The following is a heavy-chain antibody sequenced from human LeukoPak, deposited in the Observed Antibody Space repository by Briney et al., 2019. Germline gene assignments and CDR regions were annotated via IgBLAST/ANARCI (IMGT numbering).Heavy chain of an antibody. CDR3: AKAGYGDYVYHLYLDY. D-gene: IGHD4-17*01. CDR1: GFTFSSYA. CDR2: ISGSGGST. J-gene: IGHJ4*02. Sequence: QPGGSLRLSCAASGFTFSSYAMSWVRQAPGKGLEWVSAISGSGGSTYYADSVKGRFTISRDNSKNTLYLQMNSLRAEDTAVYYCAKAGYGDYVYHLYLDYWGQGTLVTVSS. V-gene: IGHV3-23*01.